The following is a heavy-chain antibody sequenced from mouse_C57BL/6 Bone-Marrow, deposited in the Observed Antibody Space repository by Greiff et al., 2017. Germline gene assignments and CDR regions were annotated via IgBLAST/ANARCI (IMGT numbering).Heavy chain of an antibody. CDR1: GYSFTGYY. D-gene: IGHD2-1*01. CDR2: INPSTGGT. CDR3: ARRGDYGNYDWYFDV. J-gene: IGHJ1*03. V-gene: IGHV1-42*01. Sequence: EVQLQESGPELVKPGASVKISCKASGYSFTGYYMNWVQQSPEKSLEWIGEINPSTGGTTYNQKFKAKATLTVDKSSSTAYMQLKSLTSEDSAVYYCARRGDYGNYDWYFDVWGTGTTVTVSS.